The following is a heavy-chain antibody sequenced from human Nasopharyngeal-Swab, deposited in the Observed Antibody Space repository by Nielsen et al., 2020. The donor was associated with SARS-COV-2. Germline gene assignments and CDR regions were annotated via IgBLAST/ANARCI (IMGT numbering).Heavy chain of an antibody. Sequence: SVKVSCKASGGTFSSYAISWVRQAPGQGLEWMGRIIPILGIANYAQKFQGRVTITADKSTSTAYMELSSLRSEDTAVYYYARDYDAAGTGWFDPWGQGTLVTVSS. J-gene: IGHJ5*02. CDR1: GGTFSSYA. V-gene: IGHV1-69*04. CDR3: ARDYDAAGTGWFDP. CDR2: IIPILGIA. D-gene: IGHD6-13*01.